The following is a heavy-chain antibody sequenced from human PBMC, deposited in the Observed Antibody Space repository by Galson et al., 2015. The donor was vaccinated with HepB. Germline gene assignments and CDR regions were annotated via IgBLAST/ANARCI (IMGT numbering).Heavy chain of an antibody. Sequence: TLSLTCAVSGGSISSGGYSWSWIRQPPGKGLEWIGYIYYSGSTYYNPSLKSRVTISVDTSKNQFSLKLSSVTAADTAVYYCARDRDAYYYGSGSYYKGLGAFDIWGQGTMVTVSS. CDR1: GGSISSGGYS. V-gene: IGHV4-30-4*07. J-gene: IGHJ3*02. CDR2: IYYSGST. CDR3: ARDRDAYYYGSGSYYKGLGAFDI. D-gene: IGHD3-10*01.